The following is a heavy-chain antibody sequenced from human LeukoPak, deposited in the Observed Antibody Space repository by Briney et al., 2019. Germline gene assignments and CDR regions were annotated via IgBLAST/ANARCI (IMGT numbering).Heavy chain of an antibody. CDR3: ARAFRYGGNNFDY. V-gene: IGHV3-48*04. Sequence: PGGSLRLSCAASGFTFSSYSMNWVRQAPGKGLEWVSYISSSSSTIYYADSVKGRFTISRDNAKNSLYLQMNSLRAEDTAVYYCARAFRYGGNNFDYWGQGTLVTASS. J-gene: IGHJ4*02. D-gene: IGHD4-23*01. CDR2: ISSSSSTI. CDR1: GFTFSSYS.